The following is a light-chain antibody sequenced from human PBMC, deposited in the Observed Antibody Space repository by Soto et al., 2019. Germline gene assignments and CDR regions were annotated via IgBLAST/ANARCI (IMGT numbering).Light chain of an antibody. CDR2: DAS. Sequence: EIVMTQSPATLSVSPGEGATLSCRASQSIGRNLAWYHQKPGQAPRLLIYDASLRATGIPARLSGSGSGTEFTLTISGLQSEEFAVYSCQQYYACILTFGGGTKVDIX. J-gene: IGKJ4*01. CDR3: QQYYACILT. V-gene: IGKV3-15*01. CDR1: QSIGRN.